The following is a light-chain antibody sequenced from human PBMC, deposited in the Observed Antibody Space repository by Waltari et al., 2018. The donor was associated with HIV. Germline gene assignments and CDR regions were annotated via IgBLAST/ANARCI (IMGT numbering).Light chain of an antibody. CDR3: GTWDSSLVGWV. J-gene: IGLJ3*02. Sequence: QSVLTQPPSVSAAPGQNVPISCSGSRSNIWRHYVSWYQQLPGAAPKLLIFDNSERPSGIPDRFSGSKSGTSGTLGITGLQTGDEAVYYCGTWDSSLVGWVFGGGTKLAVL. CDR1: RSNIWRHY. CDR2: DNS. V-gene: IGLV1-51*01.